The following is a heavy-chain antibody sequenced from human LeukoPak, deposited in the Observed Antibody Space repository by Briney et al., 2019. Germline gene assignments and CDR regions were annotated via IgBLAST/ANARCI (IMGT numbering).Heavy chain of an antibody. CDR1: GYTFTGYF. D-gene: IGHD2-15*01. V-gene: IGHV1-2*02. J-gene: IGHJ4*02. CDR3: ARDGGMYEFDY. Sequence: SVKVSCKASGYTFTGYFLHWVRQAPGQGLEWMGWINPNRGGTNYVQRLQGRVTMTRDTTISTAYMELSRLRAGDTAVYYCARDGGMYEFDYWGQGTLVTVSS. CDR2: INPNRGGT.